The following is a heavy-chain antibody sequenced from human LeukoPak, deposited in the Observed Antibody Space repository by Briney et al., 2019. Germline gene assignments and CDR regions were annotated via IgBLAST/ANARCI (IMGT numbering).Heavy chain of an antibody. V-gene: IGHV3-30*02. CDR1: GFTFSSHW. J-gene: IGHJ4*02. Sequence: PGGSLRLSCAASGFTFSSHWMSWIRQAPGKGLEWVAFIRYDGTNKYYADSVKGRFTISRDNSKNTLYLQMNSLRGEDTAVYFCAKDKDPWKSTAISDFDYWRQGTLVTVSS. D-gene: IGHD1-1*01. CDR3: AKDKDPWKSTAISDFDY. CDR2: IRYDGTNK.